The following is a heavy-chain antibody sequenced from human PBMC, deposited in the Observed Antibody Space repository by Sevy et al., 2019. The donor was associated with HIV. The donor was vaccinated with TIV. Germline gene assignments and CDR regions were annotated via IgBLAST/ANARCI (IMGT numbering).Heavy chain of an antibody. CDR1: GFTFSDHY. D-gene: IGHD6-13*01. J-gene: IGHJ4*02. Sequence: GSSLRLSCAASGFTFSDHYMEWVRQAPGKGLEWVGRTRNKADGYTTEYAASVKGRFTISRDDSENSLYLQMNSLKTEDTAVYYCSTHAGIAAAGSVFDYWGQGALVTVSS. CDR2: TRNKADGYTT. V-gene: IGHV3-72*01. CDR3: STHAGIAAAGSVFDY.